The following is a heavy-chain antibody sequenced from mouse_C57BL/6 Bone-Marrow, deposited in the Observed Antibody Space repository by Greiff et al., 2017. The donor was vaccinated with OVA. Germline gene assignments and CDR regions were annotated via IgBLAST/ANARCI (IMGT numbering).Heavy chain of an antibody. CDR1: GYTFTSYW. CDR2: IHPNSGST. J-gene: IGHJ1*03. V-gene: IGHV1-64*01. CDR3: ARVLLRYRYFDV. Sequence: QVQLQQPGAELVKPGASVKLSCKASGYTFTSYWMHWVKQRPGQGLEWIGMIHPNSGSTNYNEKFTSKAILTVDKSSSTAYMQLSSLTSEDSAVYYCARVLLRYRYFDVWGTGTTVTVSS. D-gene: IGHD1-1*01.